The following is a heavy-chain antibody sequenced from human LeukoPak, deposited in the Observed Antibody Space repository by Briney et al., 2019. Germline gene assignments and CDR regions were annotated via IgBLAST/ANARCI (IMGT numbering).Heavy chain of an antibody. CDR3: ARDASSVPPDSGYYGAYYFDY. J-gene: IGHJ4*02. V-gene: IGHV4-61*02. CDR1: GGSISSGSYY. Sequence: PSQTLSLTCTVSGGSISSGSYYWSWIRQPAGKGLEWIGRIYTSGSTNYNPSLKSRVTISVYTSKNQFSLKLSSVTAADTAVYYCARDASSVPPDSGYYGAYYFDYWGQGTLVTVSS. CDR2: IYTSGST. D-gene: IGHD3-10*01.